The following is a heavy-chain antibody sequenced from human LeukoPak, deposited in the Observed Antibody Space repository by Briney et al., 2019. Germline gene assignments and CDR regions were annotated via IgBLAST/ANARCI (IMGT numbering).Heavy chain of an antibody. J-gene: IGHJ5*02. CDR2: INHSGST. Sequence: SETLSLTCAVYGGSFSGYYWSWIRQPPGKGLEWIGEINHSGSTNYNPSLKSRVTISVDTSKNQFSLKLSSVTAADTAVYYCARDKISSSSPPNWFDPWGQGTLVTVSS. CDR3: ARDKISSSSPPNWFDP. V-gene: IGHV4-34*01. D-gene: IGHD6-13*01. CDR1: GGSFSGYY.